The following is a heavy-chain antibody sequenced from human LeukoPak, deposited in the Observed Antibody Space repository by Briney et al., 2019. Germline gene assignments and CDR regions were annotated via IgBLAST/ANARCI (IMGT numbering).Heavy chain of an antibody. Sequence: GASVKVSCKASGYTFTSYYMHRVRQAPGQGLEWMGIINPSGGSTSYAQKFQGRVTMTRDASTSTVYMELSSLRSEDTAVYYCARGHTAMAPHYYYYYGMDVWGQGTTVTVSS. CDR2: INPSGGST. CDR3: ARGHTAMAPHYYYYYGMDV. CDR1: GYTFTSYY. J-gene: IGHJ6*02. D-gene: IGHD5-18*01. V-gene: IGHV1-46*01.